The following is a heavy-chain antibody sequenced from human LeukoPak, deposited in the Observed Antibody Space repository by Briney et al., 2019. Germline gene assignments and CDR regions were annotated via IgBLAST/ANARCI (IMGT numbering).Heavy chain of an antibody. CDR3: ARRGYHDYSGFDY. CDR2: ISGRSDDI. V-gene: IGHV3-21*01. J-gene: IGHJ4*02. Sequence: GGSLRLSCAASGFTFSNYRMNWVRQAPGKGLEWVSSISGRSDDIYYADSVQGRFTISRDNSKNSLYLQMKSLRAEDTALYYCARRGYHDYSGFDYWGQGTLVTVSS. D-gene: IGHD1-26*01. CDR1: GFTFSNYR.